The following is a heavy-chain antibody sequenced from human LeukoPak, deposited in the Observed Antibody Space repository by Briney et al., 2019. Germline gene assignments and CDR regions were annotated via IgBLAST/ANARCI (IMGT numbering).Heavy chain of an antibody. V-gene: IGHV3-21*01. D-gene: IGHD5-18*01. CDR2: ISSSGRYT. CDR3: ARDRWGYNYDRDTFNI. CDR1: GFTFSSDS. Sequence: GGSLRLSCAASGFTFSSDSMSWVRQAPGKGLEWVSSISSSGRYTYYADSVKARFTISRDNAKNSLYLQMNSLRAEDTAVYYCARDRWGYNYDRDTFNIWGQGTMVTVSS. J-gene: IGHJ3*02.